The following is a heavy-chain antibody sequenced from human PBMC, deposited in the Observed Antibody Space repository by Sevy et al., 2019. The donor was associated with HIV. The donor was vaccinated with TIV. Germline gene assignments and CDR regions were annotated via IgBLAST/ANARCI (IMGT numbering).Heavy chain of an antibody. CDR1: GFTFSSYA. CDR2: ISYDGSNK. J-gene: IGHJ4*02. CDR3: ARWRYYYDSSGAQPAVYFDY. D-gene: IGHD3-22*01. Sequence: GGSLRLSCAASGFTFSSYAMHWVRQAPDKGLEWVAVISYDGSNKYYADSVKGRFTISRDNSMNTLYLQMNSLRAEDTAVYYGARWRYYYDSSGAQPAVYFDYWGQGTLVTVSS. V-gene: IGHV3-30-3*01.